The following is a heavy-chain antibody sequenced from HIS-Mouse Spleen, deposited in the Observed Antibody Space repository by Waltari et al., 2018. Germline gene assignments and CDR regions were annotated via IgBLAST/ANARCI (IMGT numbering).Heavy chain of an antibody. J-gene: IGHJ4*02. V-gene: IGHV4-39*07. Sequence: QLQLQESGPGLVKPSETLSLTCTVSGGSISSSSYYWGWIRQPPGKGLEGIGSIDYSGSTYYNPSLKSRVTISVETSKNQCSLKLSSVTAADTAVYYCASGVVVAATAVHFDYWGQGTLVTVSS. CDR3: ASGVVVAATAVHFDY. D-gene: IGHD2-15*01. CDR2: IDYSGST. CDR1: GGSISSSSYY.